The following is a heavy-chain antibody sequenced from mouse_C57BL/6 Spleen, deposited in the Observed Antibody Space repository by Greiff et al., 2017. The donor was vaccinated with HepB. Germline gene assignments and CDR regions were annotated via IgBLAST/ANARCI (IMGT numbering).Heavy chain of an antibody. Sequence: EVKLVESEGGLVQPGSSMKLSCTASGFTFSDYYMAWVRQVPEKGLEWVANINYDGSSTYYLDSLKSRFIISRDNAKNILYLQMSSLKSEDTATYYCARVTTVGSFAYWGQGTLVTVSA. CDR2: INYDGSST. CDR3: ARVTTVGSFAY. D-gene: IGHD1-1*01. V-gene: IGHV5-16*01. CDR1: GFTFSDYY. J-gene: IGHJ3*01.